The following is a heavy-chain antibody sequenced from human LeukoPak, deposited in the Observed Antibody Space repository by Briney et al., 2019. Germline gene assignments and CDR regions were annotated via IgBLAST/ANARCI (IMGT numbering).Heavy chain of an antibody. D-gene: IGHD6-13*01. CDR1: GGSMSSSY. J-gene: IGHJ4*02. V-gene: IGHV4-59*01. CDR3: ARDRSSSWYWIQRYFDY. CDR2: IYYSGST. Sequence: TLXLTCTVSGGSMSSSYWTWIRQPPGKGLVGIGFIYYSGSTTYNPSLGSRVTISIDTSKNQFSLRLSSVTAADTAVYYCARDRSSSWYWIQRYFDYWGQGTLVTVSS.